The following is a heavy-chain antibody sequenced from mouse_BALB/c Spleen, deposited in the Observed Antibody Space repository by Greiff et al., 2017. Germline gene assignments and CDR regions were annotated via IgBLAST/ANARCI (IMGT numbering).Heavy chain of an antibody. D-gene: IGHD1-3*01. CDR2: ISSGGST. Sequence: VQLKESGGGLVKPGGSLKLSCAASGFTFSSYAMSWVRQTPEKRLEWVASISSGGSTYYPDSVKGRFTISRDNARNILYLQMSSLRSEDTAMYYCARETYIAMDYWGQGTSVTVSS. V-gene: IGHV5-6-5*01. CDR1: GFTFSSYA. J-gene: IGHJ4*01. CDR3: ARETYIAMDY.